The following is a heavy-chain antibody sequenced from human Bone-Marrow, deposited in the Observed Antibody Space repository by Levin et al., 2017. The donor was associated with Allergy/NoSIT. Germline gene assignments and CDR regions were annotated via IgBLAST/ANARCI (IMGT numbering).Heavy chain of an antibody. CDR2: VYNGGRP. J-gene: IGHJ4*02. Sequence: SETLSLTCSVSGDFISTHYWNWVRQPAGKGLEWIGRVYNGGRPTYNLSLKSRVTMSVDTSKNQFSVKLNSVTSADTAVYYCARAHSDPQSKRWSMLGDWGRGILVTVS. D-gene: IGHD2-15*01. CDR1: GDFISTHY. CDR3: ARAHSDPQSKRWSMLGD. V-gene: IGHV4-4*07.